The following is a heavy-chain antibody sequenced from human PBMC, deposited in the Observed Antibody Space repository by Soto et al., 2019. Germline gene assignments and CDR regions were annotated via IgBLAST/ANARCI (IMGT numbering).Heavy chain of an antibody. Sequence: PGGSLRLSCAASGFTVSTNYMSWVRQAPGKGLEWVSVIYSGGSTYYADSVKGRFTISRDNSQNTLYLQMDSLRAEDTAVYYCASHGIAALDPDXWSQGTLVTVSS. CDR2: IYSGGST. D-gene: IGHD6-13*01. V-gene: IGHV3-66*04. J-gene: IGHJ4*02. CDR1: GFTVSTNY. CDR3: ASHGIAALDPDX.